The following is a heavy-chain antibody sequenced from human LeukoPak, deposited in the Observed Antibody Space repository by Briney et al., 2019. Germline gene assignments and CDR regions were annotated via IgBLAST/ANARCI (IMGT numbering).Heavy chain of an antibody. CDR3: ARGDIVARSADY. CDR2: IYYSGST. CDR1: GGSISSYY. J-gene: IGHJ4*02. Sequence: SETLSLTCTVSGGSISSYYWSWIRQPPGKGLEWIGYIYYSGSTNYNPSLKSRVTISVDTSKNQFSLKLSSVTAADTAVYYCARGDIVARSADYWGQGTLVTVSS. D-gene: IGHD5-12*01. V-gene: IGHV4-59*01.